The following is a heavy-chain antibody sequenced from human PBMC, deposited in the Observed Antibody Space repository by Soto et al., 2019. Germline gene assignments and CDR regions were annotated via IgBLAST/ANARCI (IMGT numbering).Heavy chain of an antibody. J-gene: IGHJ3*02. CDR2: IIPIFGTA. V-gene: IGHV1-69*13. Sequence: SVKVSCKASGGTFSSYAISWVRQAPGQGLEWMGGIIPIFGTANYAQKFQGRVTITADESTSTAYMELSSLRSEDTAVYYCARTRYCSSTSCYNGAFDIWGQGTMVTVSS. CDR1: GGTFSSYA. CDR3: ARTRYCSSTSCYNGAFDI. D-gene: IGHD2-2*02.